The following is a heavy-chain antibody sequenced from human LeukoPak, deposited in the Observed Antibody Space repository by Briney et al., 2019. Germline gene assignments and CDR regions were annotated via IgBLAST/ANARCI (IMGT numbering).Heavy chain of an antibody. CDR2: INPNSGGT. Sequence: GASVKVSCKASGYTFTGYYMHWVRQAPGQGLEWMGWINPNSGGTNYAQKFQGRVTMTRDTSISTAYMELSRLRSDDTAVYYCARVISSGWYYFDYWGQGTRVTVSS. D-gene: IGHD6-19*01. J-gene: IGHJ4*02. V-gene: IGHV1-2*02. CDR3: ARVISSGWYYFDY. CDR1: GYTFTGYY.